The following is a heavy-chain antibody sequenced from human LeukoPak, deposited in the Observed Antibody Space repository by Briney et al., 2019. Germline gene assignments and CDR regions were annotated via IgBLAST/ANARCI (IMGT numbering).Heavy chain of an antibody. J-gene: IGHJ4*02. CDR3: ARDRIAAAGTGGDY. CDR1: GFTFSSYS. D-gene: IGHD6-13*01. V-gene: IGHV3-48*01. CDR2: ISSSSSTI. Sequence: GGSLRLSCAASGFTFSSYSMNWVRQAPGKGLEWVSYISSSSSTIYYADSVKGRFTISRDNAKNSLYLQMNSLRAEDTAVYYCARDRIAAAGTGGDYWGQGTLVTVSS.